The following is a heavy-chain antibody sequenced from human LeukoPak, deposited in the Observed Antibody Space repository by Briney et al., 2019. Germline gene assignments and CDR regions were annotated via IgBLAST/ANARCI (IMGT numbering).Heavy chain of an antibody. D-gene: IGHD3-22*01. V-gene: IGHV4-30-4*01. CDR1: GGSISSGDYY. CDR3: ASSYYYDSSGTGNWFDP. J-gene: IGHJ5*02. CDR2: IYYSGST. Sequence: TSETLSLTCTVSGGSISSGDYYWSWIRQAPGKGLEWIGYIYYSGSTYYNPSLKSRVTISVDTSKNQFSLKLSSVTAADTAAYYCASSYYYDSSGTGNWFDPWGQGTLVTVSS.